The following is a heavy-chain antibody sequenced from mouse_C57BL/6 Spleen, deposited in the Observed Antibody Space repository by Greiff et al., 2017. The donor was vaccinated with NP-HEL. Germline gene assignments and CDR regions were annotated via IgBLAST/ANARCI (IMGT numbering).Heavy chain of an antibody. CDR2: IYPRSGNT. Sequence: VKLMESGAELARPGASVKLSCKASGYAFTSYGISWVKQRTGQGLEWIGEIYPRSGNTYYNEQFKGKATLTADKSSSTAYMELSSLTSEDSAVDFCARRDYDSSYYGMDYWGQGTSVTVSA. J-gene: IGHJ4*01. CDR3: ARRDYDSSYYGMDY. D-gene: IGHD1-1*01. V-gene: IGHV1-81*01. CDR1: GYAFTSYG.